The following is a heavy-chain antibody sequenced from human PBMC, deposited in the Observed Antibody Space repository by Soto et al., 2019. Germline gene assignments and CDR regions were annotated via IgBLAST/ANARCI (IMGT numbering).Heavy chain of an antibody. V-gene: IGHV3-21*01. CDR3: ARDPKNYYDSH. CDR2: ISSSSSYI. D-gene: IGHD3-22*01. J-gene: IGHJ4*02. CDR1: GFTFSSYS. Sequence: GGSLRLSCAASGFTFSSYSMNWVRQAPGKGLEWVSSISSSSSYIYYADSVKGRFTISRDNAKNSLYLQMNSLRAEDTAVYYCARDPKNYYDSHWGQGTLVTVSS.